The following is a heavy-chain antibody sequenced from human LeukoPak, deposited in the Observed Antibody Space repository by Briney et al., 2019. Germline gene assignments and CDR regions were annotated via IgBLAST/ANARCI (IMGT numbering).Heavy chain of an antibody. CDR1: GGSISSSSYY. CDR2: IYYSGST. J-gene: IGHJ4*02. D-gene: IGHD3-3*01. Sequence: SETLSLTCTVSGGSISSSSYYWGWIRQPPGKGLEWIGSIYYSGSTYYNPSLKSRVTISVDTSKNQFSLKLSSVTAADTAVYYCARQTDYDLYYFDYWGQETLVTVSS. CDR3: ARQTDYDLYYFDY. V-gene: IGHV4-39*01.